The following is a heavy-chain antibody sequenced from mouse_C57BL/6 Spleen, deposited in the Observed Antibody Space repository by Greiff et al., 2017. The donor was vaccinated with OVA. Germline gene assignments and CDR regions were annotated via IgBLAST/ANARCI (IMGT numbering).Heavy chain of an antibody. CDR2: ISCGSSTI. CDR1: GFTFSDYG. V-gene: IGHV5-17*01. CDR3: ARGSYYGSSYHWYFDV. J-gene: IGHJ1*03. D-gene: IGHD1-1*01. Sequence: EVQGVESGGGLVKPGGSLKLSCAASGFTFSDYGMHWVRQAPEKGLEWVAYISCGSSTIYYADTVKGRFTISRDNAKNTLFLQMTSLRSEDTAMYYCARGSYYGSSYHWYFDVWGTGTTVTVSS.